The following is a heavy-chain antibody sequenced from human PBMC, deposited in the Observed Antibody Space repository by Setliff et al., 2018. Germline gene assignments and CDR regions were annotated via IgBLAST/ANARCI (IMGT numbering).Heavy chain of an antibody. CDR2: IYDGGST. D-gene: IGHD6-13*01. Sequence: SETLSLTCTVYGGSISIYYWSWIRQPPGKGLEWVGYIYDGGSTNYNPSLKSRVTISVDTSKNQLSLKLSSVTAADTAVYYCAKCSSWHGHYPHFNYWGQGTLVTVSS. V-gene: IGHV4-59*01. CDR3: AKCSSWHGHYPHFNY. CDR1: GGSISIYY. J-gene: IGHJ4*02.